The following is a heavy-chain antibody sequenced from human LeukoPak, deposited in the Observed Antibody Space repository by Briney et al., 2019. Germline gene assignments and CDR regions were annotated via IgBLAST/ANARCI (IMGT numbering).Heavy chain of an antibody. J-gene: IGHJ3*02. CDR2: INPNSGGT. CDR1: GYTFTGYY. D-gene: IGHD6-19*01. Sequence: ASVKVSCKASGYTFTGYYMHWVRQAPGQGLEWMGWINPNSGGTNYAQKFQGRVTMTRDTSISTAYMELSRLRSDDTAVYYCAREDLILFSSGPGSAFDIWGQGTMVTVSS. V-gene: IGHV1-2*02. CDR3: AREDLILFSSGPGSAFDI.